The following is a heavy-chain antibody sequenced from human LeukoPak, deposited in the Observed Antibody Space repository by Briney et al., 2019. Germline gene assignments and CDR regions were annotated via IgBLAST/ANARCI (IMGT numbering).Heavy chain of an antibody. CDR3: AKSPVSSCRGSFCYPFDY. J-gene: IGHJ4*02. V-gene: IGHV3-30*18. CDR1: GFTFSSYG. D-gene: IGHD2-15*01. CDR2: ISYDGSNK. Sequence: PGGSLRLSCAASGFTFSSYGMHWVRQAPGKGLEWVAVISYDGSNKYYAGSVKGRFTISRDNSKNTLYLQMNSLRAEDTAVYYCAKSPVSSCRGSFCYPFDYWGQGNLVTVSS.